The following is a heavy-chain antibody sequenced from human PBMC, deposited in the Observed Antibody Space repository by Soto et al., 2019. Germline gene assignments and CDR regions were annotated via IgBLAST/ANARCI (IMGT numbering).Heavy chain of an antibody. V-gene: IGHV1-2*02. D-gene: IGHD2-15*01. J-gene: IGHJ4*02. CDR2: INPNNGDT. Sequence: ASAKLSCKYSGYTFTGDYLHWLRQAHGQGLEWMGWINPNNGDTNYAQNFQGRVTMTRDTSISTAYMELSGLRSDDTAVYYCARVHTYYYYSGSFDYWGQGTLVTVS. CDR1: GYTFTGDY. CDR3: ARVHTYYYYSGSFDY.